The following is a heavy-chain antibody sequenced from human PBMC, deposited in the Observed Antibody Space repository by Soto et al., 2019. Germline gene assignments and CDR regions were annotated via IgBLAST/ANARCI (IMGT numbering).Heavy chain of an antibody. D-gene: IGHD5-12*01. CDR1: GGTFSSYA. CDR3: ARDRDSGYDSYFDY. CDR2: IIPIFGTA. J-gene: IGHJ4*02. Sequence: ASVKVSCKASGGTFSSYAISWVRQAPGQGLEWMGGIIPIFGTANYAQKFQGRVTITADESTSTAYMELSSLRSEDTAVYYCARDRDSGYDSYFDYWGKGTLVTVSS. V-gene: IGHV1-69*13.